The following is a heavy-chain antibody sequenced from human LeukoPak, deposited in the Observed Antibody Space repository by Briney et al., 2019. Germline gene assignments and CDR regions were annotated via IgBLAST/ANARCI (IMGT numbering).Heavy chain of an antibody. D-gene: IGHD2-15*01. Sequence: ASVKVSCKASGGTFSSYAISWVRQAPGQGLERMGRIIPILGIANYAQKFQGRVTITADKSTSTAYMELSSLRSEDTAVYYCAREVAPTYNWFDPWGQGTLVTVSS. J-gene: IGHJ5*02. CDR3: AREVAPTYNWFDP. CDR1: GGTFSSYA. CDR2: IIPILGIA. V-gene: IGHV1-69*04.